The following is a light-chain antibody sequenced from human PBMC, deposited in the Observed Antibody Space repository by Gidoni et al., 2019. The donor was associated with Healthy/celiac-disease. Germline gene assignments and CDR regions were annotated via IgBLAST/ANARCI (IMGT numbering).Light chain of an antibody. V-gene: IGKV3-11*01. CDR3: QQRSNWPPWT. Sequence: EIVLTQSPATLSLSPGERATLSCRASQSVSSYLAWYQQKPGQAPRPLLSGSGSGTDFTLTISSLEPEDFAVYYCQQRSNWPPWTFGQGTKVEIK. CDR1: QSVSSY. J-gene: IGKJ1*01.